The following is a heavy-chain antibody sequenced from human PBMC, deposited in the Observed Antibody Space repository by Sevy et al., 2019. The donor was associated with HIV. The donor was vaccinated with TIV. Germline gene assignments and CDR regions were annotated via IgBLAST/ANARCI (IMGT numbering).Heavy chain of an antibody. V-gene: IGHV3-23*01. J-gene: IGHJ4*02. CDR2: FSFGCGRI. CDR1: GFTFSKYS. CDR3: AGEGCTKPHDY. D-gene: IGHD2-8*01. Sequence: GGSLRLSCEASGFTFSKYSMSWVRQAPGKGLEWVSTFSFGCGRINYADSVKGRFTISRDDSQNTLYLQMNSLRTEDTAVYYCAGEGCTKPHDYWGQGTLVTVSS.